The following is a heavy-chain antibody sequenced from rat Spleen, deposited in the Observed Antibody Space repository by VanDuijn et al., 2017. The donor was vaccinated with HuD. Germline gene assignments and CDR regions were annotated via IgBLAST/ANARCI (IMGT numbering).Heavy chain of an antibody. CDR3: ARHGVNYGAYNWFAY. D-gene: IGHD1-11*01. CDR1: GFTFSDYN. Sequence: EVQLVESGGGLVQPGRSLKLSCAASGFTFSDYNMAWVRQAPKKGLEWVATIIYDGNRAYYRDSVKGRFTVSRDNAKNTQYLQMDSLRSEDTATYYCARHGVNYGAYNWFAYWGQGTLVTVSS. V-gene: IGHV5S10*01. J-gene: IGHJ3*01. CDR2: IIYDGNRA.